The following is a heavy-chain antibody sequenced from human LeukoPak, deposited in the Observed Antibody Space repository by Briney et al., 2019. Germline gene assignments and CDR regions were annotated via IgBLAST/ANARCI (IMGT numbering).Heavy chain of an antibody. CDR2: IYHSGST. V-gene: IGHV4-59*12. Sequence: SETLSLTCIVSGGSISSYYWSWIRQPPGKGLEWIGYIYHSGSTYYNPSLKSRVTISVDRSKNQFSLKLSSVTAADTAVYYCATTLRFLEWPFDYWGQGTLVTVSS. CDR1: GGSISSYY. CDR3: ATTLRFLEWPFDY. J-gene: IGHJ4*02. D-gene: IGHD3-3*01.